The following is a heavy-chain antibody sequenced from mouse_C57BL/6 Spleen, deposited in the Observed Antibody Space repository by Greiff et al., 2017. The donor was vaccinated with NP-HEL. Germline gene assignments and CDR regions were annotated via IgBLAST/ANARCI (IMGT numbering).Heavy chain of an antibody. CDR2: ISYDGSN. D-gene: IGHD2-4*01. Sequence: DVQLQESGPGLVKPSQSLSLTCSVTGYSITSGYYWNWIRQFPGNKLEWMGYISYDGSNNYNPSLKNRISITRDTSKNQFFLKLNSVTTEDTATYYCARDDDYDGHAMDYWGQGTSVTVSS. CDR1: GYSITSGYY. CDR3: ARDDDYDGHAMDY. J-gene: IGHJ4*01. V-gene: IGHV3-6*01.